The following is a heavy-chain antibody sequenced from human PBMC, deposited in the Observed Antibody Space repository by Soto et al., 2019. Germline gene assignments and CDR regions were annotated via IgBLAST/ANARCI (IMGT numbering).Heavy chain of an antibody. J-gene: IGHJ4*02. CDR1: GGTFSSYT. V-gene: IGHV1-69*02. D-gene: IGHD6-6*01. CDR2: IIPILGIA. CDR3: ASSSSDHLGSFDY. Sequence: SVKVSCKASGGTFSSYTISWVRQAPGQGLEWMGRIIPILGIANYAQKFQGRVTITADKSTSTAYMELSSLRSEDTAVYYCASSSSDHLGSFDYWGQGTLVTVSS.